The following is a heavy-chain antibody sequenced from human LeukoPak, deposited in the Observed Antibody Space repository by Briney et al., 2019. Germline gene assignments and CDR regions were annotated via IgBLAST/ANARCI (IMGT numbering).Heavy chain of an antibody. CDR2: ISTYNGDT. CDR3: ARDPSNSSGRRPYFDY. J-gene: IGHJ4*02. Sequence: ASAKVSCKASGYISTRYAISWVRQAPGQGLEWMGWISTYNGDTNNAQKFQGRGTMTTDTSTTTAYMELRSLRSDDTAVYYCARDPSNSSGRRPYFDYWGQGTLVTVSS. D-gene: IGHD6-19*01. CDR1: GYISTRYA. V-gene: IGHV1-18*04.